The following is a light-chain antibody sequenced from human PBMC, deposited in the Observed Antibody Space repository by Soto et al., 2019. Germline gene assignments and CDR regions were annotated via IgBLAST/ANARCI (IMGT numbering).Light chain of an antibody. CDR2: AAS. Sequence: DIQMTQSPSSLSASVGDRVSITCRASLGISNFLAWYQQKPGKVPKLLIYAASTLQSGVPSRFSGSGSGTDFTLTITSLQPEDVATYYCQKYNGALFTFGGGTKVEIK. J-gene: IGKJ4*01. V-gene: IGKV1-27*01. CDR1: LGISNF. CDR3: QKYNGALFT.